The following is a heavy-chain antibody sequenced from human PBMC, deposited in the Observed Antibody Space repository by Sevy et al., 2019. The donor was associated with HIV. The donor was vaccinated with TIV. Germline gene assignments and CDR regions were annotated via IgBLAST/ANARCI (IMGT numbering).Heavy chain of an antibody. CDR3: TRDLPPSATTVAHFDY. CDR2: ISSSGSLI. Sequence: GGSLRLSCAASGFGFDTYAMSWVRQAPGKGLEWVSFISSSGSLIYYADSVKGRFTISRDNAKNSLYLQMNSLRAEDTGVYYCTRDLPPSATTVAHFDYWGQGTLVTVSS. J-gene: IGHJ4*02. D-gene: IGHD4-17*01. V-gene: IGHV3-48*03. CDR1: GFGFDTYA.